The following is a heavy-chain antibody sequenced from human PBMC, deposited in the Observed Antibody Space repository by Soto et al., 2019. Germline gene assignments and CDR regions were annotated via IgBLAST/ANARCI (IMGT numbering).Heavy chain of an antibody. CDR2: TSFSGYT. Sequence: QVQLQESGPGLVKPSQTLSLTCTVSGDSVSGGDSYWSWIRQPPGKALEWIGYTSFSGYTSYTPSLKSRGTISVDMSKSQFYLRLTSVTAADTAIYYCVRGGNPYHYATSGPGTFDKWGQGTLVSVSS. V-gene: IGHV4-30-4*01. CDR1: GDSVSGGDSY. D-gene: IGHD3-22*01. CDR3: VRGGNPYHYATSGPGTFDK. J-gene: IGHJ4*02.